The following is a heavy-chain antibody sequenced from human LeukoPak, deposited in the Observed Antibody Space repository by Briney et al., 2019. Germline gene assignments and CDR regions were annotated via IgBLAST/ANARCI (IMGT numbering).Heavy chain of an antibody. CDR1: GYTFTSYA. CDR2: ISGYNDNT. D-gene: IGHD6-13*01. Sequence: AASVKVSCKASGYTFTSYAISWLRQAPGQGLEWMGWISGYNDNTHYAQKFQGRVTMTTDTSTSTAYMHLRSLRSDDTAVYFCARTSAYGSSWHSYWGQGTLVTVSS. J-gene: IGHJ4*02. V-gene: IGHV1-18*01. CDR3: ARTSAYGSSWHSY.